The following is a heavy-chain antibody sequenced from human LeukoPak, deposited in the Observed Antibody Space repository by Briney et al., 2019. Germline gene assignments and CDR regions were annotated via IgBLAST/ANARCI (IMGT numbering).Heavy chain of an antibody. D-gene: IGHD2-2*03. V-gene: IGHV3-21*01. CDR3: ATMDIVVVPAADNWFDP. CDR2: ISGSSSYI. Sequence: GGSLRLSCVASGFTFSSYSMNWVRQAPGKGLEWVSSISGSSSYIYYADSVKGRFTISRDNAKNSLYLQMNSLRAEDTAVYYCATMDIVVVPAADNWFDPWGQGTLVTVSS. J-gene: IGHJ5*02. CDR1: GFTFSSYS.